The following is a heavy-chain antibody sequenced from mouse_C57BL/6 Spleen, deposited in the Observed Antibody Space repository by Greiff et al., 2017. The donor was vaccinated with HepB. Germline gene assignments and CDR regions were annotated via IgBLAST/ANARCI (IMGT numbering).Heavy chain of an antibody. V-gene: IGHV1-58*01. J-gene: IGHJ2*01. CDR1: GYTFTSYG. CDR3: ARRGYGNYGGPFDY. CDR2: IYIGNGYT. Sequence: EVHLVESGAELVRPGSSVKMSCKTSGYTFTSYGINWVKQRPGQGLEWIGYIYIGNGYTEYNEKFKGKATLTSDTSSSTAYMQLSSLTSEDSAIYFCARRGYGNYGGPFDYWGQGTTLTVSS. D-gene: IGHD2-1*01.